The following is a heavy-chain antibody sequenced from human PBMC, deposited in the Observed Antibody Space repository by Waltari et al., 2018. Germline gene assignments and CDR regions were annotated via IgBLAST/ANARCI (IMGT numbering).Heavy chain of an antibody. CDR1: GFTFSSYA. V-gene: IGHV3-23*03. D-gene: IGHD3-10*01. J-gene: IGHJ4*02. CDR3: AKDLVVRGVIKGQFDY. CDR2: IYSGGST. Sequence: EVQLLESGGGLVQPGGSLRLSCAASGFTFSSYAMSWVRQAPGKGLELFSVIYSGGSTYYADSVKGRFTISRDNSKNTLYLQMNSLRAEDTAVYYCAKDLVVRGVIKGQFDYWGQGTLVTVSS.